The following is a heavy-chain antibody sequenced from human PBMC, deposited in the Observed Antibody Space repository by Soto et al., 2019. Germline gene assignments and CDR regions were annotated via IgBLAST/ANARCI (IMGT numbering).Heavy chain of an antibody. Sequence: VQVVASGGGLVQPGRSLRLSCAVSGFRFEQYVMHWVRQPPGKGLECVSTVSPTGDTVAYADSVEGRFTVSRDNAKNSLYLQRTSLRCDDTAFYYSLKDATNGSIDDWCQGTVVTVSS. J-gene: IGHJ4*02. V-gene: IGHV3-9*01. CDR2: VSPTGDTV. D-gene: IGHD3-10*01. CDR3: LKDATNGSIDD. CDR1: GFRFEQYV.